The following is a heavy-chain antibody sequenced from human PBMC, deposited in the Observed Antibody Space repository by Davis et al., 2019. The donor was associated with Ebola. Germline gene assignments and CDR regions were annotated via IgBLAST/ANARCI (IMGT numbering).Heavy chain of an antibody. V-gene: IGHV3-30*04. D-gene: IGHD3-16*01. Sequence: GESLKISCAASGFTFRNFAMHWVRQAPGKGLEWVAVIGDNGRTKFYADSAKGRFTLSRDNFMDTVDLQMNSLRPEDTAVYYCAKEGAWGNWYFDLWGRGTLVTVSS. CDR2: IGDNGRTK. CDR1: GFTFRNFA. CDR3: AKEGAWGNWYFDL. J-gene: IGHJ2*01.